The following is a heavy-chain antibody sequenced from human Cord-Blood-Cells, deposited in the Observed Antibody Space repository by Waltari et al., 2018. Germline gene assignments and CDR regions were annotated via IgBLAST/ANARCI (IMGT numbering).Heavy chain of an antibody. CDR2: IYSGGST. D-gene: IGHD2-8*02. V-gene: IGHV3-53*01. CDR1: GFNVTSNY. CDR3: ARDLLGWSNY. J-gene: IGHJ4*02. Sequence: ELQLVESGGGLIQPGGSLRLSCAASGFNVTSNYMSWVRQAPGKGLEWVSVIYSGGSTYYADSVKGRFTISRDNSKNTLYLQMNSLRAEDTAVYYCARDLLGWSNYWGQGTLVTVSS.